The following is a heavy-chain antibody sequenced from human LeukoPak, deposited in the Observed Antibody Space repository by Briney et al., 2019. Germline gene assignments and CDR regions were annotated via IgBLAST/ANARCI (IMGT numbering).Heavy chain of an antibody. J-gene: IGHJ4*02. V-gene: IGHV3-30-3*01. CDR1: GFAFSSYA. CDR2: ISYDGSNK. Sequence: GGSPRLSCAASGFAFSSYAMHWVRQAPGKGLEWVAVISYDGSNKYYADSVKGRFTISRDNSKNTLYLQMNSLRAEDTAVYYCARAPRNDYWGQGTLVTVSS. CDR3: ARAPRNDY. D-gene: IGHD6-6*01.